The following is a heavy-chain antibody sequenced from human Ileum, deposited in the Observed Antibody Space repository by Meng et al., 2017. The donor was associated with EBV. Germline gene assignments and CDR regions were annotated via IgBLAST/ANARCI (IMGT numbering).Heavy chain of an antibody. D-gene: IGHD2-8*02. CDR2: MYDSDSGKA. J-gene: IGHJ4*02. Sequence: VQLQEPGPALVEPSETLSLSCSVSGASVSSGGYHWSWIRQPPGKGLEWIGCMYDSDSGKAKYNPSLNSRVIISLDTSKNHFVLKLTSVTAADTAVYYCAYYTAGRGGVGSWGQGTLVTVSS. V-gene: IGHV4-61*03. CDR3: AYYTAGRGGVGS. CDR1: GASVSSGGYH.